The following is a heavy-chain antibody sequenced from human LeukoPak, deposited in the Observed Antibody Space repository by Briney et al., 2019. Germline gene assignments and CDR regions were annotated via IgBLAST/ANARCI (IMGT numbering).Heavy chain of an antibody. CDR3: ARAPDYGDYVGYFDF. CDR2: IWYDGTTK. V-gene: IGHV3-33*01. D-gene: IGHD4-17*01. Sequence: GGSLRLSCAASGFVFSTYGIHWVRQAPGKGLEWVAGIWYDGTTKYYADSVKGRFTISRDNSKNTVSLQMASLRAEDTAVYSCARAPDYGDYVGYFDFWGQGAQVTVSS. CDR1: GFVFSTYG. J-gene: IGHJ4*02.